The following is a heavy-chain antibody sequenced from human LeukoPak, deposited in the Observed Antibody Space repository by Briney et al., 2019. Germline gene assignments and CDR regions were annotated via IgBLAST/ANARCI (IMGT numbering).Heavy chain of an antibody. CDR3: TAPLKSYYDILTGYDAFDI. J-gene: IGHJ3*02. V-gene: IGHV3-48*04. Sequence: PGGSLRLSCAASGFTFSSYSMNWVRQAPGKGLEWVSYISSSSTIYYADSVKGRFTISRDNAKNSLYLQMNSLRAEDTAVYYCTAPLKSYYDILTGYDAFDIRGQGTMVTVSS. CDR2: ISSSSTI. D-gene: IGHD3-9*01. CDR1: GFTFSSYS.